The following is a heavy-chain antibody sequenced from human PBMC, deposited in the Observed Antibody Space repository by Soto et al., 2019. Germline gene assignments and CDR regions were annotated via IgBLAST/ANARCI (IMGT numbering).Heavy chain of an antibody. CDR2: IIPVFGAA. CDR3: ARETPSAAAAYYYYGLDV. V-gene: IGHV1-69*13. Sequence: SVKVSCKVSGGTFSSYVINWVRQAPGQGLEWVGGIIPVFGAASYAEKFQGRVTITADESTSTAYMELSRLRSDDTAVYYCARETPSAAAAYYYYGLDVWGQGTTVTVSS. CDR1: GGTFSSYV. J-gene: IGHJ6*02. D-gene: IGHD6-13*01.